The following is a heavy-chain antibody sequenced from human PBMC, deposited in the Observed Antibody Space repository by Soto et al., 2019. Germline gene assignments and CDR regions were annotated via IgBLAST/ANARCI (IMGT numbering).Heavy chain of an antibody. V-gene: IGHV1-8*01. Sequence: ASVKVSCKASGYTFTSYDINWVRQATGQGLEWMGWMNPNSGNTGYAQKFQGRVTMTRNTSKNQFSLQLNSVTPEDTAVYYCARLVGNSWLDCWGQGTLVTVSS. J-gene: IGHJ4*02. D-gene: IGHD6-13*01. CDR3: ARLVGNSWLDC. CDR1: GYTFTSYD. CDR2: MNPNSGNT.